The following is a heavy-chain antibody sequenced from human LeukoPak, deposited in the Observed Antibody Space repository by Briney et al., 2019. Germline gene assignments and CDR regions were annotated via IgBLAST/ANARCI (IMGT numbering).Heavy chain of an antibody. CDR2: ISSSSSYI. Sequence: SGGSLRLSCAASGFTFSSYSMNWVRQAPGKGLEWVSSISSSSSYIYYADSVKGRFTISRDNAKNSLYLEMNSLRAEDTAVYYCARVKRSSGWYAAYYFDYWGQGTLVTVSS. CDR3: ARVKRSSGWYAAYYFDY. CDR1: GFTFSSYS. J-gene: IGHJ4*02. D-gene: IGHD6-19*01. V-gene: IGHV3-21*01.